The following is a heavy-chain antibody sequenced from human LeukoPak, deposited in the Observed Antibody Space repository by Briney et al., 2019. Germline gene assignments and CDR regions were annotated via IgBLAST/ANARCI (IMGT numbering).Heavy chain of an antibody. CDR1: GGSFSGYY. CDR3: ATSIAARSKFDY. V-gene: IGHV4-34*01. CDR2: INHSGST. J-gene: IGHJ4*02. Sequence: SETLSLTCAVYGGSFSGYYWSWIRQPPGKGLEWIGEINHSGSTNYNPSLKSRVTISVDTSENQFSLKLSSVTAADTAVYYCATSIAARSKFDYWGQGTLVTVSS. D-gene: IGHD6-6*01.